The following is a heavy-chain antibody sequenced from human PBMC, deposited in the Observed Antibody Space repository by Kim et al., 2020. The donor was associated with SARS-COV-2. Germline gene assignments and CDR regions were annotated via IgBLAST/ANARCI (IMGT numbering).Heavy chain of an antibody. D-gene: IGHD3-10*01. CDR3: ARGGRLWFGDLWDY. Sequence: TPSLKSRVTISVDTSKNQFSLKLSSVTAADTAVYYCARGGRLWFGDLWDYWGQGTLVTVSS. J-gene: IGHJ4*02. V-gene: IGHV4-31*02.